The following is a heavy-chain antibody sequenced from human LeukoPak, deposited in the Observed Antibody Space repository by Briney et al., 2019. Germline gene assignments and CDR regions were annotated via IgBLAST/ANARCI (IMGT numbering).Heavy chain of an antibody. J-gene: IGHJ6*03. D-gene: IGHD3-3*01. CDR3: AREVAYYDFWSGSLYYNYMDV. V-gene: IGHV3-7*01. Sequence: XEKYYVDSGKGGFTISRDNAKNSLYLQMNSLRAEDTAVYYCAREVAYYDFWSGSLYYNYMDVWGKGTTVTVSS. CDR2: XEK.